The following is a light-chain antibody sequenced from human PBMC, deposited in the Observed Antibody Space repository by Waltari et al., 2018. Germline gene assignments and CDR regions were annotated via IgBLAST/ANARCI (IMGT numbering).Light chain of an antibody. CDR2: HDT. V-gene: IGLV3-21*02. CDR1: NIGNKS. Sequence: SYELTQPPSVSVAPGQTARISCEGNNIGNKSTQWYQQKPGQAPVQVVFHDTERPRGIPERFSGSKSGNTATLTITRIEAGYEADYYGQVFDSPTDHQVFGGGTKVTVL. CDR3: QVFDSPTDHQV. J-gene: IGLJ3*02.